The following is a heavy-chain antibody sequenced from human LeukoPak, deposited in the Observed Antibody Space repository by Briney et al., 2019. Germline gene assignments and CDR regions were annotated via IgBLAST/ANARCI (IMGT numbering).Heavy chain of an antibody. V-gene: IGHV4-39*01. CDR1: GGSISSSSYY. J-gene: IGHJ5*02. D-gene: IGHD3-10*01. CDR3: ARHGSITMVRGVIITPNWFDP. CDR2: IYYSGST. Sequence: PSETLSLTCTVSGGSISSSSYYWGWIRQPPGKGLEWIGSIYYSGSTYYNPPLKSRVTISVDTSKNQFSLKLSSVTAADTAVYYCARHGSITMVRGVIITPNWFDPWGQGTLVTVSS.